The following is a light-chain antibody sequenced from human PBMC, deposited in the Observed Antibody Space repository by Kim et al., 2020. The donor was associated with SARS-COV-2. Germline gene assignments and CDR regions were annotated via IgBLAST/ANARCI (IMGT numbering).Light chain of an antibody. Sequence: ASVGDRVTITCRAGQGISRWLAWYQETPGKAPKLLIYGATSLQSGVPGRFSGSGSGTDFTLTISSLQPEDFATYYCQQASTFPLTFGGGTKVDIK. CDR1: QGISRW. J-gene: IGKJ4*01. CDR3: QQASTFPLT. V-gene: IGKV1D-12*01. CDR2: GAT.